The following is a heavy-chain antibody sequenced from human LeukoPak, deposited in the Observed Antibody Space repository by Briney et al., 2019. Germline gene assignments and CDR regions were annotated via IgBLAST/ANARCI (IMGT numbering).Heavy chain of an antibody. CDR2: FDPEGSET. Sequence: ASVKVSCKVSRNTLTDLFIHWVRRAPGKGLEWMGGFDPEGSETIYAFRFQDRLAMTVDTSSDTASMELSRLTVFDTAVYYCASHGSGSFHDAFDIWGQGTMVTVSS. J-gene: IGHJ3*02. V-gene: IGHV1-24*01. CDR3: ASHGSGSFHDAFDI. CDR1: RNTLTDLF. D-gene: IGHD3-10*01.